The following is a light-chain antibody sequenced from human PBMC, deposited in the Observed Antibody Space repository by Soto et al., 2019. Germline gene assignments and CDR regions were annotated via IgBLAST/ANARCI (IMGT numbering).Light chain of an antibody. J-gene: IGKJ1*01. CDR2: DAS. CDR1: QSASTF. Sequence: DIQMTQSPSTLSASVGDRVTITCRASQSASTFLAWYQQKPGQAPKLLIYDASTLQSGVPLRFSGSGSGTEFTLTISSLQPDDFATYYCQQYQSSWTFGQGTKVDIK. CDR3: QQYQSSWT. V-gene: IGKV1-5*01.